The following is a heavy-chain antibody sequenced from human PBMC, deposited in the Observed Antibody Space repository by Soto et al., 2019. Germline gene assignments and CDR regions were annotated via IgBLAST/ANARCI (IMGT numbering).Heavy chain of an antibody. V-gene: IGHV4-34*01. J-gene: IGHJ5*01. D-gene: IGHD3-10*01. Sequence: PSQTLSRTCALGAGSFSCYYCSWIRHLPWKGIEWIGESNPSGSTNYNTSLKNRLTISVNTPKNQFSLKLSSVTPAETAAYYVSTFGGDVGLGGATHNCFESWGKGTLVNVYS. CDR3: STFGGDVGLGGATHNCFES. CDR1: AGSFSCYY. CDR2: SNPSGST.